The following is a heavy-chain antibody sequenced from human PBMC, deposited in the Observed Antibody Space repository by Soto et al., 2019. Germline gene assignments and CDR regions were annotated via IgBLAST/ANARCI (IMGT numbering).Heavy chain of an antibody. CDR1: GGSLSGATYS. CDR3: ARSREFDY. V-gene: IGHV4-30-2*01. Sequence: KPSETLSLTCGVSGGSLSGATYSWNWIRQPPGKGLEWIGYIFPSGTTYYNPSLKSRVTISIDVSKSQFSLSLRSLTAADTAVYYCARSREFDYWSQGTLVTVPS. J-gene: IGHJ4*02. CDR2: IFPSGTT.